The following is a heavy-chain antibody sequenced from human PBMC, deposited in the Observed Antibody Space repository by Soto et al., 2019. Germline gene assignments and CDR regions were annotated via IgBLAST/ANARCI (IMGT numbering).Heavy chain of an antibody. V-gene: IGHV3-33*01. CDR3: ARGGTGYCSSTSCHHIPSFDN. J-gene: IGHJ3*02. CDR1: GFTCSSYG. CDR2: IWYDGSNK. D-gene: IGHD2-2*01. Sequence: QVPLVESGGGVVQPGRSLRLSCAASGFTCSSYGMHRVRRAPGKGLEWVAVIWYDGSNKYYADSVKGRFTISRDNSKNTLYLQMNSLRAEDTAVYYCARGGTGYCSSTSCHHIPSFDNWGQGTMVTVSS.